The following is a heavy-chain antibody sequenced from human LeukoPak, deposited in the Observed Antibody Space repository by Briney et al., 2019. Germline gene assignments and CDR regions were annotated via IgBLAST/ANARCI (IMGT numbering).Heavy chain of an antibody. V-gene: IGHV3-23*01. CDR3: AIRADITPYFDY. Sequence: GGSLRLSCAVSGFTFGSYAMSWVRQAPGKGLEWVSGISGSGGSTYYADSVKGRFTISRDNSKNTLYLQMNSLRAEDTAVYYCAIRADITPYFDYWGQGTLVTVSS. CDR2: ISGSGGST. D-gene: IGHD1-26*01. J-gene: IGHJ4*02. CDR1: GFTFGSYA.